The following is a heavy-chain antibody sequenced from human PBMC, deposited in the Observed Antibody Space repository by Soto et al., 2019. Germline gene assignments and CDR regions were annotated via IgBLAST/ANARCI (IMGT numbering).Heavy chain of an antibody. CDR3: AKAETVVKAWGVDV. D-gene: IGHD2-15*01. V-gene: IGHV3-30*18. CDR2: ISYDGSNK. J-gene: IGHJ6*02. CDR1: GFTFSSYG. Sequence: GGSLRLSCAASGFTFSSYGMHWVRQAPGKGLEWVAVISYDGSNKYYADSVKGRFTISRDNSKNTLYLQMNSLRAEDTAVYYCAKAETVVKAWGVDVWGQGTTVTVSS.